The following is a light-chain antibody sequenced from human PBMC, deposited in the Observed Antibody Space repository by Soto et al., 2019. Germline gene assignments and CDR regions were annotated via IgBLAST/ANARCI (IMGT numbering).Light chain of an antibody. Sequence: EIVLTQSPGTLSLSPGERAALTCRASQSVSSSYLAWYQQKPGQAHRLLIYGASSRATGIPDRFSGSGSGTDFTLTISRLEPEDFAVYYWQQYGSSLWTFGQGTKLEIK. CDR2: GAS. CDR1: QSVSSSY. V-gene: IGKV3-20*01. CDR3: QQYGSSLWT. J-gene: IGKJ1*01.